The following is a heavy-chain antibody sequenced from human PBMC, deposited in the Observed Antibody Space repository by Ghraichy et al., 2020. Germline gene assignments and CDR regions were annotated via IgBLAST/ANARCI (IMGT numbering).Heavy chain of an antibody. Sequence: GESLNISCAASGFTFSSYAMSWVRQAPGKGLEWVSAISASGESTFYADSVKGRFTISRDNSKNTLYLQMNSLRAEDTAVYYCAKNMIIVVITRGAFDIWGQGIMVTVS. CDR2: ISASGEST. D-gene: IGHD3-22*01. CDR1: GFTFSSYA. V-gene: IGHV3-23*01. CDR3: AKNMIIVVITRGAFDI. J-gene: IGHJ3*02.